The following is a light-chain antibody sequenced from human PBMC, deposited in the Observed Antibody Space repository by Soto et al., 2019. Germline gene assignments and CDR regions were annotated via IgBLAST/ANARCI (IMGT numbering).Light chain of an antibody. CDR1: SSDIGTYNY. CDR2: EVS. J-gene: IGLJ2*01. Sequence: QSALTQPASVSGSPGRSITISCTGTSSDIGTYNYVSWYQQRPGKAPKLMIYEVSNRPSGVSDRFSGSKSGNKASLTISGLQAEDEADYYCQTWGTGFQVFGGGTKLTVL. V-gene: IGLV2-14*01. CDR3: QTWGTGFQV.